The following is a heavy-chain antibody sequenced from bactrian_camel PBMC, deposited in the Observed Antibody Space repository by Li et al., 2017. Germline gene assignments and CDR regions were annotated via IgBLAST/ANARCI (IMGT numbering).Heavy chain of an antibody. J-gene: IGHJ4*01. D-gene: IGHD6*01. Sequence: VQLVESGGGSVQAGGSLRLSCTASGLAFTNSCMGWFRQAPGKEREGVATIDRSGKTTYADSVKGRFTISKDSAKNTLYLQMNDLKPEDTAMYYCAADSSPLARRCRLVRDDYNSWGQGTQVTVS. CDR1: GLAFTNSC. CDR3: AADSSPLARRCRLVRDDYNS. CDR2: IDRSGKT. V-gene: IGHV3S53*01.